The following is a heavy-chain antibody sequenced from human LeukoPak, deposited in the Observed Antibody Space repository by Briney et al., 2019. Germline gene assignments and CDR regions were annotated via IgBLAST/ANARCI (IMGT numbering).Heavy chain of an antibody. V-gene: IGHV3-43*02. CDR1: GINFADYA. D-gene: IGHD3-10*01. CDR2: ISADGGST. J-gene: IGHJ6*02. Sequence: QPGGSLRLSCVVSGINFADYAMHWVRRPPGKGLEWVSLISADGGSTFSADSVKGRFTISRDNSKNSLYLQMNSLRTEDTALYYCAKDIAMVRGIIFGMDVWGQGTTVTVS. CDR3: AKDIAMVRGIIFGMDV.